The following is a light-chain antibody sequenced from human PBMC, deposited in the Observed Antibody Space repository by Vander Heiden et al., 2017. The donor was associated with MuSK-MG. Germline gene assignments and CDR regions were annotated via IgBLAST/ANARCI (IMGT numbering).Light chain of an antibody. V-gene: IGLV3-21*02. CDR1: NIEQYR. CDR2: DGR. J-gene: IGLJ3*02. Sequence: SCVLSQPPSVSLAPGQPARLTCGGNNIEQYRVHWYQQKPGQAPVLVVYDGRDRPSGIPERFSGSNSGSPATLTISRVEAGDEADYYCQVWDSSGDHWVFGGGTKVTVL. CDR3: QVWDSSGDHWV.